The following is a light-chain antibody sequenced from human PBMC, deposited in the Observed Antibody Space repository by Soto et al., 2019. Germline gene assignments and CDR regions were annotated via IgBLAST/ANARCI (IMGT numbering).Light chain of an antibody. CDR3: YSAADNNLWV. CDR2: KDS. CDR1: VLAKKY. J-gene: IGLJ3*02. Sequence: SYELTQPSSVSVSPGQTARITCSGDVLAKKYARWFQQKPGQAPVLVIYKDSERPSGIPERFSDSSSGTTVTLTISGAQVEDEADYYCYSAADNNLWVFGGGTKLTVL. V-gene: IGLV3-27*01.